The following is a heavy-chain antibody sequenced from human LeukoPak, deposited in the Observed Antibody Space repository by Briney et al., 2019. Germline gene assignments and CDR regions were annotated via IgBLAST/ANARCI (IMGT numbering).Heavy chain of an antibody. CDR1: GYTFTSYD. V-gene: IGHV1-2*04. D-gene: IGHD6-19*01. CDR3: ARVSGSGWSYFDY. J-gene: IGHJ4*02. CDR2: INPNSGGT. Sequence: ASVKVSCKASGYTFTSYDINWVRQATGQGLEWMGWINPNSGGTNYAQKFQGWVTMTRDTSISTAYMELSRLRSDDTAVYYCARVSGSGWSYFDYWGQGTLVTVSS.